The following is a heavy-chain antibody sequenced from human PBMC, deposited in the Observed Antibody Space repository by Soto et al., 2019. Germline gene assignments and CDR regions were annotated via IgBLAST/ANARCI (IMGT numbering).Heavy chain of an antibody. D-gene: IGHD3-10*01. J-gene: IGHJ6*02. CDR3: ARDIIYYGSGSYYYYYYGMDV. CDR2: ISYDGSNK. Sequence: GGSLRLSCAASGFTFSSYAMHWVRQAPGKGLEWVAVISYDGSNKYYADSVKGRFTISRDNSKNTLYLQMNSLRAEDTAVYYCARDIIYYGSGSYYYYYYGMDVWGQGTTVTVSS. V-gene: IGHV3-30*04. CDR1: GFTFSSYA.